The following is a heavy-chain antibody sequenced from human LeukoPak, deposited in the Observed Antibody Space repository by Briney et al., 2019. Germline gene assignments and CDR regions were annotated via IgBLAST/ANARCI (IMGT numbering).Heavy chain of an antibody. CDR1: GFTFSSYA. V-gene: IGHV3-23*01. D-gene: IGHD3-10*01. J-gene: IGHJ4*02. CDR3: ARAPNGSGSSVDY. Sequence: PGGSLRLSCAASGFTFSSYAMSWVRQAPGKGLEWVPGISGSGDNTYYADSVKGRFTISRDNSKNTLYVQVNSLRAEDTAVYYCARAPNGSGSSVDYWGQGTLVTVSS. CDR2: ISGSGDNT.